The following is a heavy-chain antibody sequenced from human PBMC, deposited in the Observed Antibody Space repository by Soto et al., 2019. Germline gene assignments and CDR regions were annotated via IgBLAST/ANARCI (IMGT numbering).Heavy chain of an antibody. CDR2: IYYSGST. CDR1: GGSISSSSYY. D-gene: IGHD6-13*01. V-gene: IGHV4-39*01. CDR3: ARRSLGYSSSWQKYYYYYYYMDV. Sequence: SETLSLTCTVSGGSISSSSYYWGWIRQPPGKGLEWIGSIYYSGSTYYNPSLKSRVTISVDTSKNQFSLKLSSVTAADTAVYYCARRSLGYSSSWQKYYYYYYYMDVWGKGTTVXVSS. J-gene: IGHJ6*03.